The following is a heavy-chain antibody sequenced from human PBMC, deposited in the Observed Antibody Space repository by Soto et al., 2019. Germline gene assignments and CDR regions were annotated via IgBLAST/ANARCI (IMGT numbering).Heavy chain of an antibody. V-gene: IGHV3-23*01. CDR2: ISGSGGST. D-gene: IGHD6-6*01. Sequence: GGSLRLSCAASGFTFSSYAMSWVRQAPGKGPEWVSAISGSGGSTYYADSVKGRFTISRDNSKNTLYLQMNSLRAEDTAVYYCANGEYSSSPISYYYYGMDVWGQGTTVTVSS. CDR1: GFTFSSYA. J-gene: IGHJ6*02. CDR3: ANGEYSSSPISYYYYGMDV.